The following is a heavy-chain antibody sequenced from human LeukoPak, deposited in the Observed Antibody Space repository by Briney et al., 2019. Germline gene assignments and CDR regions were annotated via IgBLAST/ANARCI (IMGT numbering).Heavy chain of an antibody. D-gene: IGHD5-18*01. CDR2: ISAYNGNT. V-gene: IGHV1-18*01. J-gene: IGHJ6*02. CDR3: ARGMDTAMDADYYYYYGMDV. Sequence: ASVKVSCTASGYTFTSYGISWVRQAPGQGLEWMGWISAYNGNTNYAQKLQGRVTMTTDTSTSTAYMELRSLRSDDTAVYYCARGMDTAMDADYYYYYGMDVWGQGTTVTVSS. CDR1: GYTFTSYG.